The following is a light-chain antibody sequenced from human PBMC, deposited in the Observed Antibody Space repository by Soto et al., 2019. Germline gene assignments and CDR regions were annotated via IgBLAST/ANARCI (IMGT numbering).Light chain of an antibody. CDR1: QSIGYY. Sequence: DIQMTQSPSSLSPSLGDSLTISCRASQSIGYYLNWYQQKPGKAAKLLIYAASNLQSGVTARFSGSGSGTDFTLTISSLEPEDFAVYYCQQRSNWPLTFGGGTQVDIK. V-gene: IGKV1-39*01. J-gene: IGKJ4*01. CDR2: AAS. CDR3: QQRSNWPLT.